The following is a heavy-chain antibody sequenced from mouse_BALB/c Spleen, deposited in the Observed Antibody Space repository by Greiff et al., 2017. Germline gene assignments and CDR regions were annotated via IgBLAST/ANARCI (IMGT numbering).Heavy chain of an antibody. CDR1: GYTFTSYT. CDR2: INPSSGYT. D-gene: IGHD1-2*01. V-gene: IGHV1-4*01. CDR3: AREGITTAGY. Sequence: QVQLKQSGAELARPGASVKMSCKASGYTFTSYTMHWVKQRPGQGLEWIGYINPSSGYTNYNQKFKDKATLTADKSSSTAYMQLSSLTSEDSAVYYCAREGITTAGYWGQGTTLTVSS. J-gene: IGHJ2*01.